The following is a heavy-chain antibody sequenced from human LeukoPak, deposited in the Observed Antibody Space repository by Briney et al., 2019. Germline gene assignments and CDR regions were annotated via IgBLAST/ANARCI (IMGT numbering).Heavy chain of an antibody. CDR2: IIPIFGTA. Sequence: SVKVSCKASGGTFSSYAISWVRQAPGQGLEWMGGIIPIFGTANYAQKFQGRVTVTADESTSTAYMELSSLRSEDTAVYYCARSLISRAIFGVVPRPFAYWGQGTLVTVSS. CDR1: GGTFSSYA. V-gene: IGHV1-69*13. CDR3: ARSLISRAIFGVVPRPFAY. D-gene: IGHD3-3*01. J-gene: IGHJ4*02.